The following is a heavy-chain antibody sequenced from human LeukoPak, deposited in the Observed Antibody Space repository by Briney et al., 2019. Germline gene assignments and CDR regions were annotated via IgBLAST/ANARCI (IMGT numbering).Heavy chain of an antibody. CDR2: ISSSSSTI. V-gene: IGHV3-48*01. D-gene: IGHD3-22*01. Sequence: GGSLRLSCAASGFTFSSYSMNWVRQAPGKGLEWVSYISSSSSTIYYADSVKGRFTISGDNAKNSLYLQMNSLRAEDTAVYYCARVGRFFTGSPTYYYDSSGYYIDYWGQGTLVTVSS. CDR1: GFTFSSYS. CDR3: ARVGRFFTGSPTYYYDSSGYYIDY. J-gene: IGHJ4*02.